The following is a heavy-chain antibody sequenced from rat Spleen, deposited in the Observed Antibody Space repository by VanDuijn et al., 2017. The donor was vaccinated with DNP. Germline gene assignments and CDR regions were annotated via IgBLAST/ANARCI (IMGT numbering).Heavy chain of an antibody. V-gene: IGHV2-27*01. CDR3: ARYYYDGSYYYGYAMDA. CDR2: IQSGGNT. D-gene: IGHD1-12*02. Sequence: QVQLKESGPGLVQPSQTLSLTCTVSGFSLTNYAVGWVRQPPGKGLDWMGRIQSGGNTDYNSALKSRLSISRDTSKSQVFLKMNSLQTEDTAMYFCARYYYDGSYYYGYAMDAWGQGTSVTVSS. J-gene: IGHJ4*01. CDR1: GFSLTNYA.